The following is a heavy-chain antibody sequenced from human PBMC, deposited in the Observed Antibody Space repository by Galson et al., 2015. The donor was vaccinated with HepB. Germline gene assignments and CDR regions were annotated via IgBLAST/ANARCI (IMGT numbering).Heavy chain of an antibody. CDR3: ARYHGDYRALDY. CDR1: GFTFSSYG. D-gene: IGHD4-17*01. V-gene: IGHV3-33*01. J-gene: IGHJ4*02. CDR2: IWFDGSKD. Sequence: SLRLSCAASGFTFSSYGMHWVRQAPGKGLEWVALIWFDGSKDYYADSVKGRFAISRDNSNNILYLQMNNLRVEDTAVYYCARYHGDYRALDYWGQGTLVTVSS.